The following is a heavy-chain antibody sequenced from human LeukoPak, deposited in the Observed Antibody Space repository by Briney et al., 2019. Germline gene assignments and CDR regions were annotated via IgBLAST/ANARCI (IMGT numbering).Heavy chain of an antibody. CDR1: GYTFTSYY. Sequence: ASVKVSCKASGYTFTSYYMHWVRQTPGQGLEWMGIINPSGGSTSYEQKFQGRVTMTRDTSTSTVYMELSSLRSEDTAVYYCARAGGDYYDSSGVDYWGQGTLVTVSS. CDR2: INPSGGST. D-gene: IGHD3-22*01. V-gene: IGHV1-46*01. CDR3: ARAGGDYYDSSGVDY. J-gene: IGHJ4*02.